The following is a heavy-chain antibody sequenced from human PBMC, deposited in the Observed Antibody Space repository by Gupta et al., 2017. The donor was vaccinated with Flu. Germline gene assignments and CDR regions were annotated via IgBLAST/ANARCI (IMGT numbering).Heavy chain of an antibody. CDR3: AKTGTTGYYYMDV. CDR1: GFVFGSYG. CDR2: ISYDGSKT. D-gene: IGHD1-7*01. V-gene: IGHV3-30*18. J-gene: IGHJ6*03. Sequence: QGKLEESGGGVVQPGRSLRLSCAAFGFVFGSYGMNWVRQAPGKGVEWVSMISYDGSKTSYADSVKGRFTVSRDNSRDTLYLQMNSLTDDDTAVYYCAKTGTTGYYYMDVWGSGTTVIVS.